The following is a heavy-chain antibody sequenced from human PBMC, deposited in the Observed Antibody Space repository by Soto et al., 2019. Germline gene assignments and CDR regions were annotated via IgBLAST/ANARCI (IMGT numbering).Heavy chain of an antibody. V-gene: IGHV1-69*13. J-gene: IGHJ6*02. CDR3: ARDRADYYDSSGYYYPSGYYYYGMDV. D-gene: IGHD3-22*01. CDR1: GGTFSSYA. Sequence: SVKVSCKASGGTFSSYAISWVRQAPGQGLEWMGGIIPIFGTANYAQKFQGRVTITADESTSTAYMELSSLGSEDTAVYYCARDRADYYDSSGYYYPSGYYYYGMDVWGQGTTVTVSS. CDR2: IIPIFGTA.